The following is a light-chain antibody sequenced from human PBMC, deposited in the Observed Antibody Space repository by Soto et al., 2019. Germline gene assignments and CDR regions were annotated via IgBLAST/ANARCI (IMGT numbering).Light chain of an antibody. CDR1: QGISSY. CDR2: AAS. Sequence: IQLTQSPSSLSASVGDRVTITCRASQGISSYLAWYQQKPGKAPKLLIYAASTLQSGVPSRFSGSGSGTDFTLTISSLQPEDFATYYCQQANSFRTFGQGTKVEIK. J-gene: IGKJ1*01. CDR3: QQANSFRT. V-gene: IGKV1-9*01.